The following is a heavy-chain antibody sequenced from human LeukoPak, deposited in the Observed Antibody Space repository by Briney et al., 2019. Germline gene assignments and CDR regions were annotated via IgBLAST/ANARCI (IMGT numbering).Heavy chain of an antibody. V-gene: IGHV4-59*11. CDR2: VLYSGST. D-gene: IGHD3-10*01. CDR1: GGSISTHY. J-gene: IGHJ5*01. Sequence: PSETLSLTCTVSGGSISTHYWTWVRQPPGKGLEWIGYVLYSGSTGYNPSLKSRVTISIDTSKNQFSLSLSSVSAADTAVYYCARDVSRGVDSWGQGTLVTVSS. CDR3: ARDVSRGVDS.